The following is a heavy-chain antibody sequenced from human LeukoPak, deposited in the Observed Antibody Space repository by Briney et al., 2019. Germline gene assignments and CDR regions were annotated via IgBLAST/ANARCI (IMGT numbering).Heavy chain of an antibody. Sequence: SVKVSCKASGGTFSSYAISWVRQAPGQGLEWMGGIIPIFGTANYAQKFQGRVTITADESTSTAYMELSRLRSDDTAVYYCARDFVDGYCSGGSCHNWSDPWGQETLVTVSS. D-gene: IGHD2-15*01. CDR3: ARDFVDGYCSGGSCHNWSDP. V-gene: IGHV1-69*01. CDR2: IIPIFGTA. J-gene: IGHJ5*02. CDR1: GGTFSSYA.